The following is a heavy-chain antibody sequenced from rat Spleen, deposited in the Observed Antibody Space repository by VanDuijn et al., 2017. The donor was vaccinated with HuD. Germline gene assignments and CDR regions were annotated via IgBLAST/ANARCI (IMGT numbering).Heavy chain of an antibody. D-gene: IGHD1-9*01. CDR1: GLSLTSNS. CDR3: VRSAFGYNLNWFAY. V-gene: IGHV2-47*01. CDR2: MWSGGTT. J-gene: IGHJ3*01. Sequence: QVQLKESGPGLVQPSQTLSLTCTVSGLSLTSNSVSWIRQPPGKGLEWMGVMWSGGTTDYNSALKSRLSNTRDTSKSQVLLKMNNLQTEDPAMYFCVRSAFGYNLNWFAYWGQGILVTVSS.